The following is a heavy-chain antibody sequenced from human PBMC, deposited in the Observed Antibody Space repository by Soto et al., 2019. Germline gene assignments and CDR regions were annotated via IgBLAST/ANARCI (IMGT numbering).Heavy chain of an antibody. CDR2: IYATGTT. CDR1: GASISGFY. Sequence: SDTLSLTCTVSGASISGFYWSWIRKSTGKGLEWIGRIYATGTTDYNPSLESRVMMSVDTSKKQFSLKLRSVTAADTAVYYCVRDGTKTLRDWFDPWGQGISVTVSS. J-gene: IGHJ5*02. V-gene: IGHV4-4*07. D-gene: IGHD1-1*01. CDR3: VRDGTKTLRDWFDP.